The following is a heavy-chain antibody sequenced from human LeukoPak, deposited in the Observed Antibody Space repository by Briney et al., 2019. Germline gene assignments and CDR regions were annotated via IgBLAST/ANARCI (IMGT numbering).Heavy chain of an antibody. CDR2: IKSKTDGGTT. D-gene: IGHD5-12*01. CDR1: GFTFSNAW. V-gene: IGHV3-15*01. CDR3: TTDEMDMVGGYMDV. Sequence: GGSLRLSCAASGFTFSNAWMSWVRQAPGKGLEWVGRIKSKTDGGTTDYAAPVKGRFTISRDDSKNTLYLQMNSLKTEDTAVYYCTTDEMDMVGGYMDVWGKGTTVTVSS. J-gene: IGHJ6*03.